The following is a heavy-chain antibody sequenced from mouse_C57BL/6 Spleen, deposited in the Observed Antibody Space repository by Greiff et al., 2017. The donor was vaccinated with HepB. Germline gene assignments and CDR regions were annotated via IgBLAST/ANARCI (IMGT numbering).Heavy chain of an antibody. CDR1: GYSITSDY. Sequence: EVQLVESGPGLAKPSQPLSLTCSVTGYSITSDYWNWLRKFPGNKLEYMGYISYSGSTYYNPSLKSRNSITRDTSKNQYYLQLNSVTTEDTATYYCARLAQATNAMDYWGQGTSVTVSS. V-gene: IGHV3-8*01. D-gene: IGHD3-2*02. CDR2: ISYSGST. J-gene: IGHJ4*01. CDR3: ARLAQATNAMDY.